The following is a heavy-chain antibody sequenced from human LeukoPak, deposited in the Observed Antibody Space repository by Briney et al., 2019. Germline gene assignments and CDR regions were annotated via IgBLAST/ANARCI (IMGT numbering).Heavy chain of an antibody. D-gene: IGHD3-22*01. CDR1: GFAFSAYE. CDR3: PTLGYHLDS. CDR2: IAGSDTTT. Sequence: GGSLRLSCAASGFAFSAYEMNWVRQAPGKGLEWVSYIAGSDTTTYYADSVRGRFTISRDNAKSSLYLQMSSLRAEDTAFYYCPTLGYHLDSWGQGTLVTVSS. J-gene: IGHJ4*02. V-gene: IGHV3-48*03.